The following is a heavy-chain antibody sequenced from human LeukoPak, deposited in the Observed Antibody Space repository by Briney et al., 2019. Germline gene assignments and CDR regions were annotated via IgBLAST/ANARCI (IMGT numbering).Heavy chain of an antibody. CDR2: IWSDGSNE. D-gene: IGHD2-15*01. CDR1: GFTFSSFG. J-gene: IGHJ4*02. V-gene: IGHV3-33*01. Sequence: QPGGSLRLSCAASGFTFSSFGMHWVRQAPGKGLEWVAIIWSDGSNEVYIESVKGRFTISRDNSKNTLYLHMNSLRGEDTAMYFCARGCGGGPGCYILDYWGQGTLVTVSS. CDR3: ARGCGGGPGCYILDY.